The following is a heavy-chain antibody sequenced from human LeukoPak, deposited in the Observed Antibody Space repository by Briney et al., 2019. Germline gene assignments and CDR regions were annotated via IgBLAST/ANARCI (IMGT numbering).Heavy chain of an antibody. Sequence: ASVNVSCKASGYTFTRYAMHWVRQAPGQRLEWMGWINAGNGNTKYSQKFQGRVTMTRNTSISTAYMELSSLRSEDTAVYYCAKSPGIQLWPFDYWGQGTLVTVSS. CDR3: AKSPGIQLWPFDY. CDR2: INAGNGNT. D-gene: IGHD5-18*01. CDR1: GYTFTRYA. J-gene: IGHJ4*02. V-gene: IGHV1-3*01.